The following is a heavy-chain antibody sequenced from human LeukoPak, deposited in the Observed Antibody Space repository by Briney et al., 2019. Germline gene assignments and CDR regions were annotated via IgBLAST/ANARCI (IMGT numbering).Heavy chain of an antibody. CDR2: FDVIDSET. V-gene: IGHV1-24*01. CDR3: AAGRPYSLLDY. J-gene: IGHJ4*02. Sequence: GASVKVSCTVSGSSLSELSLYWVRQAPGKGLEWMGGFDVIDSETFYAQKFQGRVTMTADSSTDTAYIELRSLTSDATALYYCAAGRPYSLLDYWGQGTLVTVSS. CDR1: GSSLSELS. D-gene: IGHD5-18*01.